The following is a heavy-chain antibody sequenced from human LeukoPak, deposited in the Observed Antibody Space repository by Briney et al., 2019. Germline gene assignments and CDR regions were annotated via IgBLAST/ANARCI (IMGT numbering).Heavy chain of an antibody. CDR3: AGYAYSGSYYVDY. Sequence: PSETLSLTCTVSGGSISSSSYYWGWIRQPPGKGLEWIGSIYYSGSTYYNPSLKSRVTISVDTSKNQFSLKLSSVTAADTAVYYCAGYAYSGSYYVDYWGQGTLVTVSS. V-gene: IGHV4-39*07. CDR2: IYYSGST. CDR1: GGSISSSSYY. J-gene: IGHJ4*02. D-gene: IGHD1-26*01.